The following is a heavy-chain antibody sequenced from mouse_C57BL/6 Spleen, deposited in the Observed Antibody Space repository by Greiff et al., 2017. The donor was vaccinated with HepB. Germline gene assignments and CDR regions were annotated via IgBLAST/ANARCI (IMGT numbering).Heavy chain of an antibody. CDR2: ILPGSGST. V-gene: IGHV1-9*01. CDR3: ARWGITTVRGFAY. Sequence: QVQLQQSGAELMKPGASVKLSCKAPGYTFTGYWIEWVKQRPGHGLEWIGEILPGSGSTNYNEKFKGKATFTASTSANTAYMQLSSLTTEDSAIYYCARWGITTVRGFAYWGQGTLVTVSA. J-gene: IGHJ3*01. CDR1: GYTFTGYW. D-gene: IGHD1-1*01.